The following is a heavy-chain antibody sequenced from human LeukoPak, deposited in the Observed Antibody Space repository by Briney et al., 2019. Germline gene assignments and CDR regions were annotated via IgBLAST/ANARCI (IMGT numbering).Heavy chain of an antibody. Sequence: ASVKVSCKASGYTFTGYYMHWVRQAPGQGLEWMGWINPNSGGTNYAQKFQGRVTMTRDTSISTAYMELSRLRSDDTAVYYCARDLRRLGYCSSTSCDVGYYYYGMDVWGQGTTVTVYS. CDR2: INPNSGGT. V-gene: IGHV1-2*02. CDR3: ARDLRRLGYCSSTSCDVGYYYYGMDV. CDR1: GYTFTGYY. J-gene: IGHJ6*02. D-gene: IGHD2-2*01.